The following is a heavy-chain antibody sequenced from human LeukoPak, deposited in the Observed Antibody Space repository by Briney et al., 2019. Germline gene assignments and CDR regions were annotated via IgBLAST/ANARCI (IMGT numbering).Heavy chain of an antibody. J-gene: IGHJ4*02. CDR2: IYSGGST. Sequence: GGSLRLSCAASGFTFSSYSMNWVRQAPGKGLEWVSVIYSGGSTYYADSVKGRFTISRDNSKNTLYLQMNSLRAEDTAVYYCARGYGTHDYWGQGTLVTVSS. CDR3: ARGYGTHDY. V-gene: IGHV3-66*01. D-gene: IGHD1-14*01. CDR1: GFTFSSYS.